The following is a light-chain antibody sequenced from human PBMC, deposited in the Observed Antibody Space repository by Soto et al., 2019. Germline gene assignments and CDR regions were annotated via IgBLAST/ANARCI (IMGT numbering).Light chain of an antibody. J-gene: IGKJ1*01. V-gene: IGKV3-11*01. CDR2: DAS. CDR3: QQRSNWPSWT. CDR1: QSVSSY. Sequence: EIVLTQSPATLSLAPGERATLSCRASQSVSSYLAWYQQKPGQAPRLLIYDASNRATGIPARFSGSGSGTDFTLTISSLEPEDFAVYSCQQRSNWPSWTFGQGTKVDIK.